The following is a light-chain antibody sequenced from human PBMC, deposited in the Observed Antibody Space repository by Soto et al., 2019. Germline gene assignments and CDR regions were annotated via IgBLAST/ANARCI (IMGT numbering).Light chain of an antibody. CDR1: SSDVGNYNY. V-gene: IGLV2-11*01. J-gene: IGLJ2*01. CDR3: SSYVGTYGLL. Sequence: QSVLTQPRSVSGSPGQSVTISCTGTSSDVGNYNYVSWYRHHPGKAPKVLIYDVSKRPSGVPDRFSGSKSGNTASLTVSGLQAEDEADCYCSSYVGTYGLLFGGGTKLTVL. CDR2: DVS.